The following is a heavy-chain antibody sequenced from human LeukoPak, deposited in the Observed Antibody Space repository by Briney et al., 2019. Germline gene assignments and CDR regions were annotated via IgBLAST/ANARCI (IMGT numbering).Heavy chain of an antibody. CDR1: GYSLSDGFY. D-gene: IGHD2-15*01. Sequence: SETLSLTCSVSGYSLSDGFYWGWIRQPPGKGLEWIGTIYHTGNTYYNPSLESRITISVDTSKNQLSLKLTSVTATDTAVYYCATSGVLYWIQTWGQGTLVTVSS. CDR2: IYHTGNT. J-gene: IGHJ5*02. CDR3: ATSGVLYWIQT. V-gene: IGHV4-38-2*01.